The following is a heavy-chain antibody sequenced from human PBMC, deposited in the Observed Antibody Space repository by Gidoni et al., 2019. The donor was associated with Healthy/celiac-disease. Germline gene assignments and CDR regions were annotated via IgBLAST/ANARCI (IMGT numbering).Heavy chain of an antibody. D-gene: IGHD1-26*01. J-gene: IGHJ4*02. V-gene: IGHV4-39*01. CDR1: CASISSSSYY. CDR3: ARQEEGAGATGR. CDR2: VYYSGGT. Sequence: QLQLQESRPGLVKPSETLSLTRAVSCASISSSSYYWGWIRQPPGQGLEWIGSVYYSGGTYYNPSLKSRVTISVDTSKNQFSLKLSYVTAADTAVYYCARQEEGAGATGRWGQGTLVTVSS.